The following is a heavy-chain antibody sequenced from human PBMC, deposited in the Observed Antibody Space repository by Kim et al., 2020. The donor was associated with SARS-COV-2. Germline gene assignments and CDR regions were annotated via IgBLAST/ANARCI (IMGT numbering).Heavy chain of an antibody. Sequence: SETLSLNCTVSGGSISSYYWSWIRQPPGKGLEWIGYIYYSGSTNYNPSLKSRVTISVDTSKNQFSLKLSSVTAADTAVYYCARGSGDSSGYYYYYYYGMDVWGQGTTVTVSS. V-gene: IGHV4-59*01. J-gene: IGHJ6*02. D-gene: IGHD3-22*01. CDR3: ARGSGDSSGYYYYYYYGMDV. CDR1: GGSISSYY. CDR2: IYYSGST.